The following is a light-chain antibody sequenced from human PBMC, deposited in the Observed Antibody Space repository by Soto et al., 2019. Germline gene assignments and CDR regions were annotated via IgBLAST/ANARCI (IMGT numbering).Light chain of an antibody. CDR3: SSYTSSSTPVV. Sequence: QSALTQPASVSGSPGQSISISCTGTSSDDGGYNYVSWYQQHPGKAPKLIIYDVSNRPSGVSNRFSGSKSGSTAALTISGLHAEDEADYYCSSYTSSSTPVVFGGGTKLTVL. CDR2: DVS. J-gene: IGLJ2*01. V-gene: IGLV2-14*03. CDR1: SSDDGGYNY.